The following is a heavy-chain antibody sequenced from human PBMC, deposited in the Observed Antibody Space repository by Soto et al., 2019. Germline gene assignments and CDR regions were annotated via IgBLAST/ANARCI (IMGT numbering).Heavy chain of an antibody. D-gene: IGHD2-2*01. J-gene: IGHJ4*02. Sequence: QVQLVESGGGVVQPGRSLRLSCAASGFTFSSYGMHWVRQAPGKGLEWVAVISYDGSNKYYADSVKGRFTISRDNSKNTLYLQMNSLSAEDTAVYYCAKDQGYCSSTSCGDYWGQGTLVTVSS. V-gene: IGHV3-30*18. CDR1: GFTFSSYG. CDR3: AKDQGYCSSTSCGDY. CDR2: ISYDGSNK.